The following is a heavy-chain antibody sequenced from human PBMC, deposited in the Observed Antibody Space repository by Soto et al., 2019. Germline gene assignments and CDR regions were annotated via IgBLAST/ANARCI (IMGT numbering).Heavy chain of an antibody. J-gene: IGHJ4*02. V-gene: IGHV1-3*01. CDR2: INGGNGNT. D-gene: IGHD1-26*01. CDR3: ARDDSGFSGSHYIDYFNY. Sequence: ASVKVSCKASGNTVPNYAIHWVRQAPGQRLEWMGWINGGNGNTYYSEHFQGRVPFTRDTSAGTVYMQLSSLTSEDTAVYYCARDDSGFSGSHYIDYFNYWGQGALVTVSS. CDR1: GNTVPNYA.